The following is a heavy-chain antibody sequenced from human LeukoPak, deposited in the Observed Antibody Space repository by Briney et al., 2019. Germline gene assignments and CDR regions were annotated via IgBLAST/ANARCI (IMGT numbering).Heavy chain of an antibody. V-gene: IGHV3-21*01. Sequence: GGSLRLSCAAAGFTFSSYSMNWVRQAPGKGLEWVSSISSSSSSIYYADSVKGRFTISRDNSKNTLYLQMNSLRAEETAVYYCARAQGAGVTIPRFDYWGQGTLVTVSS. D-gene: IGHD4-11*01. CDR3: ARAQGAGVTIPRFDY. J-gene: IGHJ4*02. CDR2: ISSSSSSI. CDR1: GFTFSSYS.